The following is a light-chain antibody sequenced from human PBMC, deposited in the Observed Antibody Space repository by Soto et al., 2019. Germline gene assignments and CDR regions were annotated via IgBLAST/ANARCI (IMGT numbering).Light chain of an antibody. J-gene: IGKJ1*01. Sequence: DIQMTQSLSTLSASKIDRIIITCRASQSISSWLAWYQQKPGKAPNLLIYDASSLESGVPSRFSGSGSGTEFTLTISSLQPDDFATYYCQQYHSSWTFGQGTEVDIK. V-gene: IGKV1-5*01. CDR3: QQYHSSWT. CDR2: DAS. CDR1: QSISSW.